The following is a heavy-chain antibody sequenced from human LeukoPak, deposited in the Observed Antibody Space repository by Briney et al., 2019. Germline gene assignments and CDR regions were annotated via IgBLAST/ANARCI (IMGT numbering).Heavy chain of an antibody. J-gene: IGHJ4*02. CDR2: IHPGNSDT. V-gene: IGHV5-51*01. Sequence: GESLKISCKASGYSFTTYWIGWLRQMPGRGLEYMAIIHPGNSDTRYSPSFQGQVTISADKSISTAFLQWSSLKASDTAIYYCARHSLWAFDYWDQGALVTVSS. CDR3: ARHSLWAFDY. D-gene: IGHD7-27*01. CDR1: GYSFTTYW.